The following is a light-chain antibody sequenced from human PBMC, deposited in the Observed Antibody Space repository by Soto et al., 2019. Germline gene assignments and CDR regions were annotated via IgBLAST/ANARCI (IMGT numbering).Light chain of an antibody. V-gene: IGLV2-11*01. CDR2: DVS. Sequence: QSALTQPRSVSGSPGQSVTISCTGTSSDVGDYNYVSWYQQHPGKAPKLIIYDVSKRPSGVPDRFSGSKSGNTASLTISGLQAADEADYYCCSYADNYIVVFGGGTKLTVL. CDR3: CSYADNYIVV. CDR1: SSDVGDYNY. J-gene: IGLJ2*01.